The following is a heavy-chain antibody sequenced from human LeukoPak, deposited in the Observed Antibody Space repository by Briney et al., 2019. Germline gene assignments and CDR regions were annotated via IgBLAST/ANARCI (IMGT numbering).Heavy chain of an antibody. Sequence: SETLSLTCAVYGGSFSGYYWSWIRQPPGKGLEWIGEINHSGSTNYNPSLKSRVTISVDTSKNQFSLKLSSVTAADTAVYYCARASSSWYGCDISGQGTMVTVSS. D-gene: IGHD6-13*01. V-gene: IGHV4-34*01. CDR2: INHSGST. J-gene: IGHJ3*02. CDR3: ARASSSWYGCDI. CDR1: GGSFSGYY.